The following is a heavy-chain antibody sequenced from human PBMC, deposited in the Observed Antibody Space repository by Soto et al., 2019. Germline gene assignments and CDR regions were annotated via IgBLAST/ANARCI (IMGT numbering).Heavy chain of an antibody. D-gene: IGHD1-26*01. J-gene: IGHJ4*02. V-gene: IGHV3-7*03. CDR1: GFTFSDYW. CDR3: AAWGS. Sequence: GGSLRLSCAASGFTFSDYWMNWVRQAPGKGLEWVANIKQDGSEKNYVDSVKGRFTISRDNAKNSLYLQMNSLRADDTAVYYCAAWGSWGQGTLVTVSS. CDR2: IKQDGSEK.